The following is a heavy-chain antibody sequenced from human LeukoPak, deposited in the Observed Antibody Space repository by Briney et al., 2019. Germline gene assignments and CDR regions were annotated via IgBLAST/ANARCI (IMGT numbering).Heavy chain of an antibody. CDR2: VSSDGGTK. CDR1: KFTFSNYG. V-gene: IGHV3-30*03. D-gene: IGHD3-16*02. CDR3: ARGPYDYVWGSYRYTENWFDP. Sequence: GRSLGPSCTASKFTFSNYGMQWVRQAPGKGLEWVAVVSSDGGTKYYADSVKGRFTISRDNSRNTMYLQMDSLRAEDTAVYYCARGPYDYVWGSYRYTENWFDPWGQGTLVTVSS. J-gene: IGHJ5*02.